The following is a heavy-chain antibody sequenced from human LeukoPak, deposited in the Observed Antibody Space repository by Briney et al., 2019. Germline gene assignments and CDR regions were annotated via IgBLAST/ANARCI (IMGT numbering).Heavy chain of an antibody. Sequence: SETLSLTCTVSGGSISSYYWSWIRQPAGKGLEWIGRIYSSGSTNYNPSLKSRVTISVDTSKNQFSLTLSSVTAADTAVYYCARVNDSSSFDYWGQGTLVTVSS. CDR2: IYSSGST. V-gene: IGHV4-4*07. J-gene: IGHJ4*02. D-gene: IGHD6-13*01. CDR1: GGSISSYY. CDR3: ARVNDSSSFDY.